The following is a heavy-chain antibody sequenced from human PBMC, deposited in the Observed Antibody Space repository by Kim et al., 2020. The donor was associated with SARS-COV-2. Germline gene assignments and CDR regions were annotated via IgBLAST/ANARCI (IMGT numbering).Heavy chain of an antibody. J-gene: IGHJ4*02. CDR3: ARRTDYFDY. V-gene: IGHV5-51*01. Sequence: SDTSVRPSLQGQVTISADKSTSTAYLQWNSLKASDTAMYYCARRTDYFDYWGQGTQVTVSS. CDR2: SDT.